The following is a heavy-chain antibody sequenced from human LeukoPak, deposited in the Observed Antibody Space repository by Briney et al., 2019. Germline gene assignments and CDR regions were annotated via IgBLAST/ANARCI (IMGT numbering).Heavy chain of an antibody. J-gene: IGHJ3*02. CDR3: ARGTGYSSSWYFRLGAFDI. D-gene: IGHD6-13*01. CDR1: GFTFSSYS. Sequence: PGGSLRLSCAASGFTFSSYSMNWVRQAPGKGLEWVSYISSSSSTIYYADSVKGRFTTSRDNAKNSLYLQMNSLRAEDTAVYYCARGTGYSSSWYFRLGAFDIWGQGTMVTVSS. V-gene: IGHV3-48*01. CDR2: ISSSSSTI.